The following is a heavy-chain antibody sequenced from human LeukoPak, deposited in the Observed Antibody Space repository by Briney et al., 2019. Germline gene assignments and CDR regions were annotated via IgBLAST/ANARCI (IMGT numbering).Heavy chain of an antibody. J-gene: IGHJ4*02. CDR1: GFTFSSYA. D-gene: IGHD3-22*01. V-gene: IGHV3-30-3*01. CDR2: ISFDGSNK. CDR3: ARDRSDYYDSSGYQDY. Sequence: GGSLRLSCAASGFTFSSYAMHWVRQAPGKGLEGVAVISFDGSNKYYADSVKGRFTISGDNSKNTLYLQMNSLRAEDTAVYYCARDRSDYYDSSGYQDYWGQGTLVTVSS.